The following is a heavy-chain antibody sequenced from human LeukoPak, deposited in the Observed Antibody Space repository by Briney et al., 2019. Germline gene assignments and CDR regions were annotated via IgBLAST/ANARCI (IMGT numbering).Heavy chain of an antibody. D-gene: IGHD3-22*01. CDR3: ASIYDSSGYYTDY. Sequence: PGGSLRLSCAASGFTFSSYAMSWVRQAPGKGLEWVSAISGSGGSTGYADSVKGRFTISRDNAKNSLYLQMNSLRAEDTAVYYCASIYDSSGYYTDYWGQGTLVTVSS. CDR2: ISGSGGST. J-gene: IGHJ4*02. V-gene: IGHV3-23*01. CDR1: GFTFSSYA.